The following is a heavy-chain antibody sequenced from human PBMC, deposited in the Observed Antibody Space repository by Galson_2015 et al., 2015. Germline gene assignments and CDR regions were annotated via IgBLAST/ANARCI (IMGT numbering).Heavy chain of an antibody. CDR2: ISGSDSGT. D-gene: IGHD3-22*01. CDR1: GFSFSAYA. Sequence: SLRLSCAASGFSFSAYAMTWVRQGPGKGLEWVSTISGSDSGTYYADSVKGRFIISRDNSKNTLYLLMTSLRPEDTAVYYCAKLPYLNSYDSRGRMDYWGQGALVTVSS. V-gene: IGHV3-23*01. J-gene: IGHJ4*02. CDR3: AKLPYLNSYDSRGRMDY.